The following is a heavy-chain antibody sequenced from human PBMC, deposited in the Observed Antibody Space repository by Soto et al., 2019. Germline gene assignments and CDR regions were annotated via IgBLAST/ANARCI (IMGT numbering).Heavy chain of an antibody. V-gene: IGHV4-31*03. CDR3: ASIVTTYYFDY. D-gene: IGHD4-4*01. Sequence: SETLAITCTDSGGSISSGGYYWSWIRQHPGKGLEWIGYIYYSGSTYYNPSLKSRVTISVDTSKNQFSLKLSSVTAADTAVYYCASIVTTYYFDYWGQGTLVTVSS. J-gene: IGHJ4*02. CDR2: IYYSGST. CDR1: GGSISSGGYY.